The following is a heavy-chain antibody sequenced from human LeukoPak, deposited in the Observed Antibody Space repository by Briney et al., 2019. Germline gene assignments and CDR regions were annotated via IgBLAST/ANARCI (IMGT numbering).Heavy chain of an antibody. J-gene: IGHJ4*02. Sequence: GGSLRLSCAACGFTFSTYSMNWVRQAPGKGLEWVSYISSSSSAIYYADSVKGRFTISRDNAKNSLYLQMNSLRDEDTAVYYCGRRYCISSTCYWDYWGQGTLVTVSS. CDR2: ISSSSSAI. CDR3: GRRYCISSTCYWDY. D-gene: IGHD2-2*01. V-gene: IGHV3-48*02. CDR1: GFTFSTYS.